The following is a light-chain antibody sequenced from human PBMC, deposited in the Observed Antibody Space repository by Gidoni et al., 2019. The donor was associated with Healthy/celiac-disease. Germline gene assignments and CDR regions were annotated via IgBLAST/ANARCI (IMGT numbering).Light chain of an antibody. V-gene: IGKV3-15*01. CDR1: QSVSSN. CDR3: QQYNNWPQT. J-gene: IGKJ1*01. Sequence: EIVMTQSPAALSVSPGERATLSSRASQSVSSNLAWYQQKPGQAPRLLIYGASTRDTGIPARFSGSGSGTEFTLTISSLQSEDFAVYYCQQYNNWPQTFGQGTKVEIK. CDR2: GAS.